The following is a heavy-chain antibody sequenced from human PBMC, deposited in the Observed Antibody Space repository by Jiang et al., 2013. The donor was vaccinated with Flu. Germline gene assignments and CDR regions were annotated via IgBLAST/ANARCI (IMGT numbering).Heavy chain of an antibody. V-gene: IGHV1-46*01. CDR3: ARDTSAADSVWWFDP. D-gene: IGHD6-13*01. J-gene: IGHJ5*02. Sequence: SGAEVKKPGASVNISCRASGYNFIDYAIHWVRQAPGQGLEWMAIINPNGGGTNFAQNFQGRVTLTRDTSTNTVYMELSSLRSEDTAVYYCARDTSAADSVWWFDPWGQGTLVTVSS. CDR2: INPNGGGT. CDR1: GYNFIDYA.